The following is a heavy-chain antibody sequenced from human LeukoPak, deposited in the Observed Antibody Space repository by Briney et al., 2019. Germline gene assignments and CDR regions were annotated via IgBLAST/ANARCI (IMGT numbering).Heavy chain of an antibody. J-gene: IGHJ5*01. D-gene: IGHD1-1*01. Sequence: SETLSLTCNVTGDGFSLYYWSWIRQPAGKGLEWIARVHPSGGANYNYSLRSRVTLSVDSSKNQVFLRLTTVTVADTAVYYCARVLGVNDKYFDSWGQGTPVTVSS. CDR3: ARVLGVNDKYFDS. V-gene: IGHV4-4*07. CDR2: VHPSGGA. CDR1: GDGFSLYY.